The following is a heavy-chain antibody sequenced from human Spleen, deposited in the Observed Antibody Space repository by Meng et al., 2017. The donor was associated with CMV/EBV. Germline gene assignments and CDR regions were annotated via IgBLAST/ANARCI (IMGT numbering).Heavy chain of an antibody. V-gene: IGHV4-59*01. J-gene: IGHJ6*02. Sequence: SETLSLTCAVYGGSFSGYYWSWIRQPPGKGLEWIGYIYYTGITNYSPSLKSRVTMSLDTSKNEVSLRLSSVTAADTAVYYCARDSSVDYYYFGMDVWGQGTSVTVSS. CDR1: GGSFSGYY. CDR2: IYYTGIT. CDR3: ARDSSVDYYYFGMDV. D-gene: IGHD3-10*01.